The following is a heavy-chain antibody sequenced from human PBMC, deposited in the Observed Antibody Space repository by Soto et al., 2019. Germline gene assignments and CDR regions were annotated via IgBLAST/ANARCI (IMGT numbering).Heavy chain of an antibody. Sequence: QVQLVQSGAEVKKPGASVKVSCKASGYTFTGYYMHWVRQAPGQGLEWMGWINPNSGGTNYAQKFQGWVTMTRDTSISTAYMERGRLRSDDTAVYYCARAGGGLRHDAFDIWGQGTMVTVSS. CDR3: ARAGGGLRHDAFDI. D-gene: IGHD5-12*01. CDR2: INPNSGGT. J-gene: IGHJ3*02. CDR1: GYTFTGYY. V-gene: IGHV1-2*04.